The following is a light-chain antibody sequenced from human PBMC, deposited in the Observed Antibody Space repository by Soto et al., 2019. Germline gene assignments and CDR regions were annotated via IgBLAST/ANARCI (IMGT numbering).Light chain of an antibody. J-gene: IGKJ4*01. CDR1: QSISSY. V-gene: IGKV1-39*01. Sequence: DIQMTQSPSSLSASVGDRVTITCRASQSISSYLNWYQQKPGKAPKLLIYAASSLQIGVPSRFSGSGSGTDFTLTISSLQAEALATYYRQHSYSTPRLTFGGGTKVEIK. CDR2: AAS. CDR3: QHSYSTPRLT.